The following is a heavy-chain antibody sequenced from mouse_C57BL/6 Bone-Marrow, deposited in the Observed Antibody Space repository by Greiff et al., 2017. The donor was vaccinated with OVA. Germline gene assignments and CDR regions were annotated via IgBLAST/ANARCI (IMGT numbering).Heavy chain of an antibody. CDR1: GFTFSSYG. V-gene: IGHV5-6*02. D-gene: IGHD2-4*01. CDR3: ARRGGRLGAWFAY. CDR2: ISSGGSYT. Sequence: EVMLVESGGDLVKPGGSLQLSCAASGFTFSSYGMSWVRQTPDKRLEWVATISSGGSYTYYPDSVKGRFTISRDNAKNTLYLQMSSLKSEDTAMYYCARRGGRLGAWFAYWGQGTLVTVSA. J-gene: IGHJ3*01.